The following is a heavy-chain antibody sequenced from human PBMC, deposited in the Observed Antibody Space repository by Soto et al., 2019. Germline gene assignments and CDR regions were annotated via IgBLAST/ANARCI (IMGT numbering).Heavy chain of an antibody. Sequence: GGSLRISCAASGFTFSSYGMHWVRQAPGKGLEWVAVISYDGSNKYYADSVKGRFTISRDNSKNTLYLQMNSLRAEDTAVYYCAKDHPDGRFDYWGQGTLVTVSS. CDR1: GFTFSSYG. D-gene: IGHD2-8*01. CDR3: AKDHPDGRFDY. V-gene: IGHV3-30*18. J-gene: IGHJ4*02. CDR2: ISYDGSNK.